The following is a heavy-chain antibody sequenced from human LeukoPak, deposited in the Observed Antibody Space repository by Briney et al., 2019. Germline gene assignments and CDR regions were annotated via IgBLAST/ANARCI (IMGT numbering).Heavy chain of an antibody. CDR1: GFTFSSYA. V-gene: IGHV3-30-3*01. D-gene: IGHD3-10*01. J-gene: IGHJ2*01. Sequence: GGSLRLSCAASGFTFSSYAMHWVRQAPGKGLEWVAVISYDGSNKYYADSVKGRFTISRDNSKNTLYLQMNSLRAEDTAVYYCARVGTGSWYFDLWGRGTLVTFSS. CDR3: ARVGTGSWYFDL. CDR2: ISYDGSNK.